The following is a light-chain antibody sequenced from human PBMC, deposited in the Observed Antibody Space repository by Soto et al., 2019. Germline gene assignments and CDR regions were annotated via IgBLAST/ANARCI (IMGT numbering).Light chain of an antibody. CDR2: SAS. CDR3: QQYGSSLYT. CDR1: QSVSSSY. J-gene: IGKJ2*01. V-gene: IGKV3-20*01. Sequence: EIVLTQSPGTLSLSPGETATLSCRAGQSVSSSYLAWYQQKSGQAPRLLIYSASTRAPGIPDRFSGSGSGTDFTLTVSRLEPEDFAVYYCQQYGSSLYTFGQGTKVEIK.